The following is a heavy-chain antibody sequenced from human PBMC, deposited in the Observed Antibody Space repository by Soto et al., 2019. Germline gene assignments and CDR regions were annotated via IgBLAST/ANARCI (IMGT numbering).Heavy chain of an antibody. J-gene: IGHJ4*02. CDR3: ARGMTPPGAPAWYYFDS. CDR2: FSLSGTT. CDR1: GASITGSSY. Sequence: SETLSLTCTVSGASITGSSYWSWIRQPAGKGLEWIGRFSLSGTTNYNPSLRSRVTMSADVSKNQFSLRLTSVTAADTALYYCARGMTPPGAPAWYYFDSWGQGTLGTVSS. D-gene: IGHD2-8*02. V-gene: IGHV4-4*07.